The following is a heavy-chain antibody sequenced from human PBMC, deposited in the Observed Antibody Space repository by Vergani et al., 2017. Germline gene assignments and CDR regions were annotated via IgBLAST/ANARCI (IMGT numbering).Heavy chain of an antibody. CDR3: ALSYGSGSYSMA. CDR2: INHSGST. Sequence: QVQLQQWGAGLLKPSETLSLTCAVYGGSFSGYYWSWIRQPPGKGLEWIGEINHSGSTNYNPSLKSRVTISVDTSKNQFSLKLSSVTAADTAVYYCALSYGSGSYSMAWGQGTLVTVSS. J-gene: IGHJ5*02. CDR1: GGSFSGYY. V-gene: IGHV4-34*01. D-gene: IGHD3-10*01.